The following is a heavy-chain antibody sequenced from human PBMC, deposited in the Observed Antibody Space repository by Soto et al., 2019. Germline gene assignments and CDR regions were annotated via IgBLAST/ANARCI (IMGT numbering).Heavy chain of an antibody. Sequence: GSLRLSCAGPGLNFCSYPINWVHQAPGKGLEWVSAISGSGGSTYYADSVKGRFTISRDNSKNTLYLQMNSLRAEDTAVYYCAKDGYSYDYDYWGQGTLVTVSS. D-gene: IGHD5-18*01. V-gene: IGHV3-23*01. CDR2: ISGSGGST. J-gene: IGHJ4*02. CDR3: AKDGYSYDYDY. CDR1: GLNFCSYP.